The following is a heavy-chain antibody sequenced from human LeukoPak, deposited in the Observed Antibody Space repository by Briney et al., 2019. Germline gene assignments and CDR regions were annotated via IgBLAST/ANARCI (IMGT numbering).Heavy chain of an antibody. CDR3: ARSNGYYYGSGSYYSDY. Sequence: APVTVSFKASGYTFTSYGISWVRQAPGQGLEWMGWISAYNGNTNYAQKLQGRVTMTTDTSTSTAYMELRSLRSDDTAVYYRARSNGYYYGSGSYYSDYWGQGTLVTVSS. V-gene: IGHV1-18*01. CDR1: GYTFTSYG. CDR2: ISAYNGNT. D-gene: IGHD3-10*01. J-gene: IGHJ4*02.